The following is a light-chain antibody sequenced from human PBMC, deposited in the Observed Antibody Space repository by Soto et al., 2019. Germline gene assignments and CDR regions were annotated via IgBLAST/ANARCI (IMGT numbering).Light chain of an antibody. CDR1: SNDVGSYNL. Sequence: QSVLTQPASVSGSPGQSITISCTGTSNDVGSYNLVSWYQQHPGKAPKLMIYEGSKRPSGVSNRFSGSKSGNTASLTISGLQAEDEADYYCCSYAGSSTLYVFGTGTKVTVL. J-gene: IGLJ1*01. CDR3: CSYAGSSTLYV. V-gene: IGLV2-23*01. CDR2: EGS.